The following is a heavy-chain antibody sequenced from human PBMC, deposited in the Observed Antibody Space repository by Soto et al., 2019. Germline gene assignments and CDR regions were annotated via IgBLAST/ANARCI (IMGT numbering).Heavy chain of an antibody. V-gene: IGHV1-18*01. CDR3: ARVYCSGGSCYSGNNWFDP. J-gene: IGHJ5*02. CDR2: ISAYNGTT. D-gene: IGHD2-15*01. CDR1: VGTFSSYA. Sequence: ASVKVCCTASVGTFSSYAISWVRQEPGQGLEWMGWISAYNGTTNYAQKLQGRVTMTTDTSTSTAYMELRSLRSDDTAVYYCARVYCSGGSCYSGNNWFDPWGQGTLVTVSS.